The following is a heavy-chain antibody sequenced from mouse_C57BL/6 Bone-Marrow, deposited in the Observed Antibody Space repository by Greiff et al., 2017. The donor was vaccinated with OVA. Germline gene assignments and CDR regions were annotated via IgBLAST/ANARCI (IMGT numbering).Heavy chain of an antibody. J-gene: IGHJ3*01. V-gene: IGHV2-9-1*01. CDR1: GFSLTSYA. D-gene: IGHD1-1*01. CDR3: ARNAYYYGSSSFAY. Sequence: VQLQQSGPGLVAPSQSLSITCTVSGFSLTSYAISWVRQPPGKGLEWLGVIWTGGGTNYNSALKSRLSISKDNSKSQVFLKMNSLQTDDTARYYCARNAYYYGSSSFAYWGQGTLVTVSA. CDR2: IWTGGGT.